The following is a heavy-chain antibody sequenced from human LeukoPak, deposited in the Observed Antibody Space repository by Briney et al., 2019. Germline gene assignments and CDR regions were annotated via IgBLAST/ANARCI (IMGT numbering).Heavy chain of an antibody. CDR2: IRSKAYGGTT. V-gene: IGHV3-49*04. J-gene: IGHJ4*02. Sequence: PGGSLRLSCTASGFTFGDYAMSWVRQAPGKGLEWVGFIRSKAYGGTTEYAASVKGRFTISRDDSKSIAYLQMNSLKTEDTAVHYCTRPHCSSTSCYAWYFDYWGQGTLVTVSS. CDR1: GFTFGDYA. D-gene: IGHD2-2*01. CDR3: TRPHCSSTSCYAWYFDY.